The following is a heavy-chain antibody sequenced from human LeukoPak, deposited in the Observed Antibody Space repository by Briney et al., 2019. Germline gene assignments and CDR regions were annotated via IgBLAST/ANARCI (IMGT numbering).Heavy chain of an antibody. CDR3: ARGADGSGSYLYYYYGMDV. CDR1: GFTFSSYG. CDR2: IWYDGSNK. V-gene: IGHV3-33*01. D-gene: IGHD3-10*01. J-gene: IGHJ6*02. Sequence: GGSLRLSCAASGFTFSSYGMHWVRQAPGKGLEWVAVIWYDGSNKYYADSVKGRFTISRDNAKNSLYLQMNSLRAEDTAVYYCARGADGSGSYLYYYYGMDVWGQGTTVTVSS.